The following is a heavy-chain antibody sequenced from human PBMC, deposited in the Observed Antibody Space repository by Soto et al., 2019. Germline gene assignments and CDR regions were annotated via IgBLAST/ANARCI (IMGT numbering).Heavy chain of an antibody. CDR2: ISSHGRDI. V-gene: IGHV3-21*04. Sequence: GGSLRLSCEASGFTFTSDSMTWVRQAPGKGLEWVSSISSHGRDIFYADSVQGRFTISRDNAKDSLHLQMNSLPGEPSAVYYCARGAELAEGLDLWGQGTLVTVSS. J-gene: IGHJ4*02. CDR3: ARGAELAEGLDL. CDR1: GFTFTSDS. D-gene: IGHD1-1*01.